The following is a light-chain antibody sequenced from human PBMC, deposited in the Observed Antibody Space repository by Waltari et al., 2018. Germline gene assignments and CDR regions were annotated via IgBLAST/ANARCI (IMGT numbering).Light chain of an antibody. Sequence: SYVLTQPPSVSVAPGQTARITCGGNNVGSNNLHWYQQKPGQAPILVIYYDSDRPSGIPERFSGSNSGNTATLTISRVEVGDEADYYCQVWDSGSAVFGGGTKLTVL. CDR2: YDS. J-gene: IGLJ3*02. CDR3: QVWDSGSAV. CDR1: NVGSNN. V-gene: IGLV3-21*04.